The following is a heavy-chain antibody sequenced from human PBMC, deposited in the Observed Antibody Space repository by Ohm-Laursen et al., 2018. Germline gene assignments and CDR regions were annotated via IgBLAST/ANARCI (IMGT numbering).Heavy chain of an antibody. CDR2: ISSSSSYI. D-gene: IGHD3-22*01. Sequence: SLRLSCSASGFTFSSYSMNWVRQAPGKGLEWVSSISSSSSYIYYADSVKGRFTISRDNAKNSLYLQMHSLRAEDTAVYYCARDFRYYDSSGYYKFFDYWGQGTLVTVSS. V-gene: IGHV3-21*01. J-gene: IGHJ4*02. CDR3: ARDFRYYDSSGYYKFFDY. CDR1: GFTFSSYS.